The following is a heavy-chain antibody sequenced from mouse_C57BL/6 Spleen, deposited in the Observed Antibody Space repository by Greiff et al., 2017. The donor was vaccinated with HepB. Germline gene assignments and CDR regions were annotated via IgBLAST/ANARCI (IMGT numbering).Heavy chain of an antibody. CDR3: ARGVSLDGNYFWYFDV. Sequence: VKLVESGAELMKPGASVKLSCKATGYTFTGYWIEWVKQRPGHGLEWIGEILPGSGSTNYNEKFKGKATFTADTSSNTAYMQLSSLTTEDSAIYYCARGVSLDGNYFWYFDVWGTGTTVTVSS. J-gene: IGHJ1*03. D-gene: IGHD2-1*01. V-gene: IGHV1-9*01. CDR2: ILPGSGST. CDR1: GYTFTGYW.